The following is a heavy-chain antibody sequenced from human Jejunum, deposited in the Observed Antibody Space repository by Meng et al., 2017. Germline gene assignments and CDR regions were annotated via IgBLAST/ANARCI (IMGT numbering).Heavy chain of an antibody. CDR2: IYYNGNT. J-gene: IGHJ3*02. D-gene: IGHD6-19*01. Sequence: GSLRLSCTVSGGSISSYYWSWIRQPPGKGLEWIGYIYYNGNTNYNPSLRSRITISMDTSKNQFSLNLSSVTAADTAVYYCASRIAVAGEAFDIWGQGTKVTVSS. CDR3: ASRIAVAGEAFDI. CDR1: GGSISSYY. V-gene: IGHV4-59*01.